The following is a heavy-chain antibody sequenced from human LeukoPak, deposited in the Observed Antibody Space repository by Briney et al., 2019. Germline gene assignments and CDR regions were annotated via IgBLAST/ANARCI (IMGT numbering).Heavy chain of an antibody. Sequence: ASVKVSCKASGYTFTGYYMHWVRQAPGQGLEWMGWISAYNGNTNYAQKLQGRVTMTTDTSTSTAYMELRSLRSDDTAVYYCARIGGTAFDYWGQGTLVTVSS. CDR3: ARIGGTAFDY. CDR2: ISAYNGNT. CDR1: GYTFTGYY. J-gene: IGHJ4*02. D-gene: IGHD1-1*01. V-gene: IGHV1-18*04.